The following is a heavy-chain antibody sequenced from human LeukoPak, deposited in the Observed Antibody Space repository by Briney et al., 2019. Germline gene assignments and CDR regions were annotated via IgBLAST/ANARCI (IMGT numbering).Heavy chain of an antibody. V-gene: IGHV3-9*01. CDR2: ISWNSGDI. J-gene: IGHJ4*02. CDR1: GFTFDDYA. D-gene: IGHD5-12*01. CDR3: AINGGGDSGYGNFDY. Sequence: PGRSLRLSCAASGFTFDDYAMHWVRQAPGKGLEWVSSISWNSGDIGYADSVQGRFTTSRDNAKNSLYLQMNSLRAEDTAFYYCAINGGGDSGYGNFDYWGQGTLVTVSS.